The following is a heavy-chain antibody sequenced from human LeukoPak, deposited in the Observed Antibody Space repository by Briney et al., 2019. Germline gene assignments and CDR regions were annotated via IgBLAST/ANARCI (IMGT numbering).Heavy chain of an antibody. CDR2: INHSGST. CDR1: GGSFSGYY. D-gene: IGHD5-18*01. Sequence: PSETLSLTCAVYGGSFSGYYWSWIRQPPGKGLEWIGEINHSGSTNYNPSLKSRVTISVDTSKNQFSLKLSSVTAADTAVYYCARDSPDGYTSGHYLDVWSKGTTVTVSS. V-gene: IGHV4-34*01. CDR3: ARDSPDGYTSGHYLDV. J-gene: IGHJ6*03.